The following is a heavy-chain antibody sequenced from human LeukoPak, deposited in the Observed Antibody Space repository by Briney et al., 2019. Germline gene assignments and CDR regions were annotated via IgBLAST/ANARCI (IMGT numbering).Heavy chain of an antibody. J-gene: IGHJ6*04. CDR3: ARFESSAVDV. CDR1: GFTFSSYG. D-gene: IGHD3-10*01. V-gene: IGHV3-30*02. Sequence: PGGSLRLSCAASGFTFSSYGMHWVRQAPGKGLEWVAFIRFDGSIKYYAESVKGRFTISRDNAKNSLYLQMNSLRAEDTAVYYCARFESSAVDVWGKGTTVTVSS. CDR2: IRFDGSIK.